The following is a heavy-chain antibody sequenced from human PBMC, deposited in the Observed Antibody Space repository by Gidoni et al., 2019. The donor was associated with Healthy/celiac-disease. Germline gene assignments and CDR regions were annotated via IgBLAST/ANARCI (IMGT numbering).Heavy chain of an antibody. CDR1: GFTFADYT. J-gene: IGHJ6*02. Sequence: EVQLVASGGVVVQPGGSLRLSCAASGFTFADYTMHWVRQAPGKGLEWVSIISWDGGSTYYADSVKGRFTISRDNSKNSLYLQMNSLRTEDTALYYCAKDREYSTYQSYGMDVWGQGTTVTVSS. CDR3: AKDREYSTYQSYGMDV. CDR2: ISWDGGST. V-gene: IGHV3-43*01. D-gene: IGHD6-6*01.